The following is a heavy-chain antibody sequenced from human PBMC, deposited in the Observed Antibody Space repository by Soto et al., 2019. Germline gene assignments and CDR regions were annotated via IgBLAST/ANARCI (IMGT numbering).Heavy chain of an antibody. Sequence: SETLSLTCTVSGGSISSSSYNWGWIRQPPGKGLEWIGSIYYSGSTYYNPSLKSRVTISVDTSKNQFSLKLSSVTAADTAVYYCARTYSGSLGTFDIWRQGTMVTVSS. D-gene: IGHD1-26*01. J-gene: IGHJ3*02. CDR3: ARTYSGSLGTFDI. CDR2: IYYSGST. V-gene: IGHV4-39*01. CDR1: GGSISSSSYN.